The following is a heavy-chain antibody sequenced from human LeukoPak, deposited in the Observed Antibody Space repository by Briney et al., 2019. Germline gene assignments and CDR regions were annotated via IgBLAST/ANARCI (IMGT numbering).Heavy chain of an antibody. D-gene: IGHD6-13*01. V-gene: IGHV4-30-2*01. Sequence: SQTLSLTCAVSGGSISSGGYSWSWIQQPPGKGLEWIGYIYHSGSTYYNPSLKSRVTISVDRSKNQFSLKLSSVTAADTAVYYCARAGYRGPYYMDVWGKGTTVTVSS. CDR3: ARAGYRGPYYMDV. CDR2: IYHSGST. J-gene: IGHJ6*03. CDR1: GGSISSGGYS.